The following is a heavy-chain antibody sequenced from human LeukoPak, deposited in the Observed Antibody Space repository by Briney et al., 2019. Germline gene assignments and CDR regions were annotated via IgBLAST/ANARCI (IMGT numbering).Heavy chain of an antibody. J-gene: IGHJ4*02. V-gene: IGHV3-53*01. Sequence: GGSLRLSCAASGFTFSSYAMSWVRQAPGKGLEWVSVIYSGGSTYYADSVKGRFTISRDNSKNTLYLQMNSLRAEDTAVYYCARAVWWLPDYWGQGTLVTVSS. CDR3: ARAVWWLPDY. CDR1: GFTFSSYA. D-gene: IGHD2-21*01. CDR2: IYSGGST.